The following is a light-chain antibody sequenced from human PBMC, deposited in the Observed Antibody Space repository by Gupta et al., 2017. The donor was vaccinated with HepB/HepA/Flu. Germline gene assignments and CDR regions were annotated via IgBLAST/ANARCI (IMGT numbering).Light chain of an antibody. CDR3: SAYDYTLSNVI. CDR1: SSNIGSDY. V-gene: IGLV1-47*01. J-gene: IGLJ2*01. Sequence: QSVLTQPPSASGTPGQRVIISCSGSSSNIGSDYVYWYQHFPGTAPKLLIYKNDQRPSGVPARFSGAKSGTSGSLAISGRRSEDEADYYCSAYDYTLSNVIFGGGTKVTVL. CDR2: KND.